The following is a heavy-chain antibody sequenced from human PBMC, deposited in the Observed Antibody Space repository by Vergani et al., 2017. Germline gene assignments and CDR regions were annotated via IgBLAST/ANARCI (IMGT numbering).Heavy chain of an antibody. CDR1: GGSISSYY. V-gene: IGHV4-59*01. CDR2: IYYSGST. CDR3: ARAAGQLVRTFDD. Sequence: QVQLQESGPGLVKPSETLSLTCTVSGGSISSYYWSWIRQPPGKGLEWIGYIYYSGSTNYNPSLKSRVTISVDTSKNQFSLKLSSVTAADTAVYYCARAAGQLVRTFDDWGQGTLVTVSS. J-gene: IGHJ4*02. D-gene: IGHD6-13*01.